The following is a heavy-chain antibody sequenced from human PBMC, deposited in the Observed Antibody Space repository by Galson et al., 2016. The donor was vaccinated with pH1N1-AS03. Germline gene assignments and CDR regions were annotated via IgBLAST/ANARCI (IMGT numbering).Heavy chain of an antibody. CDR1: GYTFPNFG. D-gene: IGHD2-15*01. CDR2: ISPYNGNT. Sequence: SVKVSCKASGYTFPNFGMSWVRQAPGQGLEWMGWISPYNGNTQYAQRLEGRVTMTTDTSTNTAYLELRSLTYDDTAVYYCARAAPFDHWGQGTLVTVSS. CDR3: ARAAPFDH. V-gene: IGHV1-18*04. J-gene: IGHJ5*02.